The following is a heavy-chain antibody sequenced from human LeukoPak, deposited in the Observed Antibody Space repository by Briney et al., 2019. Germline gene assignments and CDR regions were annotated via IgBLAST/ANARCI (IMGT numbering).Heavy chain of an antibody. D-gene: IGHD3-22*01. Sequence: SAKVSCKASGGTFSSYAISWVRQAPGQGLEWMGGIIPIFGTANYAQKFQGRVTITADKSTSTAYMELSSLRSEDTAVYYCARNQKGVVVITMSAFDIWGQGTMVTVSS. V-gene: IGHV1-69*06. CDR3: ARNQKGVVVITMSAFDI. J-gene: IGHJ3*02. CDR2: IIPIFGTA. CDR1: GGTFSSYA.